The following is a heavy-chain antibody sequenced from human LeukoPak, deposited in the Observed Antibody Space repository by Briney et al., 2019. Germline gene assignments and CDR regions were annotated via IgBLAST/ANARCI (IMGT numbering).Heavy chain of an antibody. Sequence: SETLFLTCTVSGGSISSGGYYWSWIRQHPGKGLEWIGYIYYSGSTYYNPSLKSRVTISVDTSKNQFSLKLSSVTAADTAVYYRARDRLWSGLDYWGQGTLVTVSS. CDR1: GGSISSGGYY. CDR2: IYYSGST. CDR3: ARDRLWSGLDY. D-gene: IGHD3-3*01. V-gene: IGHV4-31*03. J-gene: IGHJ4*02.